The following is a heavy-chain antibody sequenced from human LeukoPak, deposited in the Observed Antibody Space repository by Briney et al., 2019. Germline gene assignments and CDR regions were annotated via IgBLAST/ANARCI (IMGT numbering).Heavy chain of an antibody. Sequence: SETLSLTCTVSGDSISSRSYYWGWIRQPPGKGLEWIGSVSYSGSTYYNPSLKSRVTISVDTSKNQFSLKLSSVAAADTAVYYCARHRDGYNRPFDYWGQGTLVTVSS. V-gene: IGHV4-39*01. CDR2: VSYSGST. D-gene: IGHD5-24*01. CDR3: ARHRDGYNRPFDY. CDR1: GDSISSRSYY. J-gene: IGHJ4*02.